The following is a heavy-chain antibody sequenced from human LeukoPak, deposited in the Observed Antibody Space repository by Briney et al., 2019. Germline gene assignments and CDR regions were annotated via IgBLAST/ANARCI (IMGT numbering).Heavy chain of an antibody. V-gene: IGHV4-34*01. Sequence: PSETLSLTCAVYGGSFSGYYWSWIRQPPGKGLEWIGEINHSGSTNYNPSLKSRVTISVDTSKNQFSLKLSSVTAADTAVYYCAEGGSALDYWGQGTLVTVSS. D-gene: IGHD3-10*01. CDR1: GGSFSGYY. J-gene: IGHJ4*02. CDR3: AEGGSALDY. CDR2: INHSGST.